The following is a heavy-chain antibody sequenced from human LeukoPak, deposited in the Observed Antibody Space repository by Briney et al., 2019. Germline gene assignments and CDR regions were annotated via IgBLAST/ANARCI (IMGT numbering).Heavy chain of an antibody. D-gene: IGHD6-19*01. CDR3: AKDTPLAAYSPGWSGNSFDS. Sequence: GGSLRLSCAASGFTFVDHAMHWVRQAPGKGLEWVSGITWSGGTMGYADSVKGRFTISRDNTKNSLFLQMNSLRAEDTAVYYCAKDTPLAAYSPGWSGNSFDSWGQGTLVTVSS. CDR1: GFTFVDHA. J-gene: IGHJ4*02. V-gene: IGHV3-9*01. CDR2: ITWSGGTM.